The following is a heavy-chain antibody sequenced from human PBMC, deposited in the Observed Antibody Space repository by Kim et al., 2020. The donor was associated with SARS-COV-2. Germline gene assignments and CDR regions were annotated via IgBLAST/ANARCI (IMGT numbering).Heavy chain of an antibody. V-gene: IGHV3-23*01. D-gene: IGHD6-13*01. J-gene: IGHJ3*01. CDR3: AKDLGAATGTVN. Sequence: YYPDPAKGRFTISRENSQNPLILQMNSLKAEDTAVYYCAKDLGAATGTVNWGQGTMVTVSS.